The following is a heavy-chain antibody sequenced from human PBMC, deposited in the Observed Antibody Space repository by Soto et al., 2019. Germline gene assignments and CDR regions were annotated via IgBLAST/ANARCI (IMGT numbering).Heavy chain of an antibody. D-gene: IGHD2-21*01. CDR3: ARGGDWSHDAFDI. J-gene: IGHJ3*02. CDR1: GFTFSDYY. V-gene: IGHV3-11*01. Sequence: AGGSLRLSCAASGFTFSDYYMNWIRQAPGKGLEWVSYIGSSESTIYYADSVKGRFTISRDNAKNSLYLQMNSLRADDTAVYYCARGGDWSHDAFDIWGPGTMVTVSS. CDR2: IGSSESTI.